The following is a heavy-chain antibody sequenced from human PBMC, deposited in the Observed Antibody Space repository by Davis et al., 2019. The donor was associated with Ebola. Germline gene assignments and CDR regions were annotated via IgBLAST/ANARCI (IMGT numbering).Heavy chain of an antibody. Sequence: GESLKISCAASGFTFSNYAMSWVRQAPGEGLEWVSVISGSGATTSYADSVKGRFTISRDNSKNTLYLQMNSLRAEDTAVYYCARDLGYYYGSGSYYTVPYFDYWGQGTLVTVSS. D-gene: IGHD3-10*01. J-gene: IGHJ4*02. CDR1: GFTFSNYA. V-gene: IGHV3-23*01. CDR3: ARDLGYYYGSGSYYTVPYFDY. CDR2: ISGSGATT.